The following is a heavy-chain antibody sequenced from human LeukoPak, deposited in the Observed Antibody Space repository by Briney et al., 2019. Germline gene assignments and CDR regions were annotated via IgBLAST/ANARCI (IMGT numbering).Heavy chain of an antibody. Sequence: GGSLRLSCAASGFSFSSYSMNWVRQAPGKGLEWVSSISSSSSYIYYADSVKGRFTISRDNAKNSLYLQMNSLRAEGTAVYYCARDSRAATGLNDYWGQGTLVIVSS. D-gene: IGHD6-25*01. V-gene: IGHV3-21*01. CDR3: ARDSRAATGLNDY. CDR1: GFSFSSYS. CDR2: ISSSSSYI. J-gene: IGHJ4*02.